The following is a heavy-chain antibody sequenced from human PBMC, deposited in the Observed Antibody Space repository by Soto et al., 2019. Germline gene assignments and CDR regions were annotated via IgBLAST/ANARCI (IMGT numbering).Heavy chain of an antibody. CDR1: GGSISSYY. Sequence: NPSETLSLTCTVSGGSISSYYWSWIRQPPGKGLEWIGYIYYSGSTNYNPSLKSRVTISVDTSKNQFSLKLSSVTAADTAVYYCAREVEVLWFGELGSTYYYYYMDVWGKGTTVTVSS. J-gene: IGHJ6*03. D-gene: IGHD3-10*01. V-gene: IGHV4-59*01. CDR3: AREVEVLWFGELGSTYYYYYMDV. CDR2: IYYSGST.